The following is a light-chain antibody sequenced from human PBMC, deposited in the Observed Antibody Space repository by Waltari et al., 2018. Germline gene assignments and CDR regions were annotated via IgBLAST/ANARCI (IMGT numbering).Light chain of an antibody. V-gene: IGLV1-47*01. CDR3: AAWDDSLSGLV. Sequence: QSVLTQPPSASGTPGQRVTISCSGSSSNIGSNYVSWYQQLPGTVPKLLIYKNNQRPSGVPDRFSGSKSGTSASLAISGLRSEDEADYYCAAWDDSLSGLVFGGGTKLTVL. CDR1: SSNIGSNY. J-gene: IGLJ2*01. CDR2: KNN.